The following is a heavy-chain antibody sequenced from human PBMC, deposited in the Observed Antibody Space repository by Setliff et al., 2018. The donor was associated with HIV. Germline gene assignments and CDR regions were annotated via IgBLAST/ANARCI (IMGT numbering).Heavy chain of an antibody. V-gene: IGHV4-61*09. Sequence: PSETLSLTCTVSGGSISSGIHYWSWIRQPAGQGLEWIGHIYTSGSTNYSPSVKSRVTISVDTSKNQFSLRLNSVTAADTAVYYCARASVGATGLYAFEIWGQGTMVTVSS. CDR3: ARASVGATGLYAFEI. D-gene: IGHD1-26*01. CDR2: IYTSGST. CDR1: GGSISSGIHY. J-gene: IGHJ3*02.